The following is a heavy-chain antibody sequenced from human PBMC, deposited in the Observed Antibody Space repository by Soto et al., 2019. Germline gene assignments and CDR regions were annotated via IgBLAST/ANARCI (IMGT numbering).Heavy chain of an antibody. CDR2: ISSSTGTI. J-gene: IGHJ4*02. Sequence: GGSLRLSCAASGFTFSNYAMSWVRQAPGKGLEWLSYISSSTGTIYYADSVKGRFTISRDNAKNLLYLQMNSLKDEDTAVYYCARDIVLPGDFDYWGQGTLVTVSS. CDR1: GFTFSNYA. CDR3: ARDIVLPGDFDY. V-gene: IGHV3-48*02. D-gene: IGHD3-16*02.